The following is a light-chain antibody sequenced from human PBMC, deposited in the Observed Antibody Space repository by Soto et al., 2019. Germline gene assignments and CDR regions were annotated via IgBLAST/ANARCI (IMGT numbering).Light chain of an antibody. CDR3: QQYGSWT. CDR2: GTS. Sequence: EIVLTQSPGTLSVSPGERATLSCRASQTISSNNLAWYQQKPGQAPSLLIYGTSSRATGIPDRFSGSGSGTDFTLTISRLEPEDSAIYYCQQYGSWTFGQGTKAEIK. J-gene: IGKJ1*01. CDR1: QTISSNN. V-gene: IGKV3-20*01.